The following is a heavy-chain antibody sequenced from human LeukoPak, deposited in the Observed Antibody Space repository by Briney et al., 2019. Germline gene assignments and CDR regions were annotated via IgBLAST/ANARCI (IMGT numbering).Heavy chain of an antibody. CDR3: ARHVYHPVTTVWAFDI. Sequence: SETLSLTCAVSGYSISSGYYGGGRRQPTGKGVEGIGSIYHSGSTYYNPSLKSRVTISVDTSKNQFSLKLSSVTAADTAVYYCARHVYHPVTTVWAFDIWGQGTMVTVSS. J-gene: IGHJ3*02. V-gene: IGHV4-38-2*01. CDR1: GYSISSGYY. D-gene: IGHD4-17*01. CDR2: IYHSGST.